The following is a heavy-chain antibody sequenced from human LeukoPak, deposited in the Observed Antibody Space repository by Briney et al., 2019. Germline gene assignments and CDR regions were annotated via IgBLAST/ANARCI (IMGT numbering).Heavy chain of an antibody. J-gene: IGHJ6*03. V-gene: IGHV3-30*02. CDR2: IRYDGSNE. Sequence: GGSLRLSCEASGFRFNKYGMHWVRQAPGKGLEWVAFIRYDGSNEYYADSVKGRFTISRDNSNNMLYLQMNTLRAEDTAVYYCAKDQAGGHYYMDVWGKGTTVTVSS. CDR1: GFRFNKYG. CDR3: AKDQAGGHYYMDV.